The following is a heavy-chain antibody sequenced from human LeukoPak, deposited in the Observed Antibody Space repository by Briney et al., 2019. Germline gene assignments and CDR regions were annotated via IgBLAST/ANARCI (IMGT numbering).Heavy chain of an antibody. CDR1: GFIFSSYA. J-gene: IGHJ6*03. V-gene: IGHV3-30*02. Sequence: PGGSLRLSCAASGFIFSSYAMSWVRQAPGKGLEWVAFIRYDGSNKYYGDSVKGRFTISRDNSKNTLYLQMNSLRAEDTAVYYCAKRADLRISGSSPLYYYMDVWGKGTTVTVSS. CDR2: IRYDGSNK. D-gene: IGHD1-26*01. CDR3: AKRADLRISGSSPLYYYMDV.